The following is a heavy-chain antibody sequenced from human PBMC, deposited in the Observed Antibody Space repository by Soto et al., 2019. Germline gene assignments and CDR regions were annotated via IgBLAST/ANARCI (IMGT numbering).Heavy chain of an antibody. Sequence: QVQLVQSGAEVKKPGSSVKVSCKASGGTFSSYAISWVRQAPGQGLEWMGGIIPIFGTAHYAPKFQGRVPITADESTSTDYMELSSLRSEDTAVYYCARDRKQPLDSLGQGTMVTVSS. V-gene: IGHV1-69*01. CDR2: IIPIFGTA. D-gene: IGHD5-18*01. CDR1: GGTFSSYA. CDR3: ARDRKQPLDS. J-gene: IGHJ3*02.